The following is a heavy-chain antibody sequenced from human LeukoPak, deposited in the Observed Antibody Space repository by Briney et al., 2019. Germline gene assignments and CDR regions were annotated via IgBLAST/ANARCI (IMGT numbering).Heavy chain of an antibody. Sequence: PGGSLRLSCAASGFIFSSYAMNWVRQAPGKGLEWVSTISGDGGGTYYADSVKGRFTISRDNSKNTLYLQMNSLRAEDTAVYYFSKEQSCIYDLWHGDFDYWGQGTLVTVSS. CDR2: ISGDGGGT. V-gene: IGHV3-23*01. CDR1: GFIFSSYA. J-gene: IGHJ4*02. CDR3: SKEQSCIYDLWHGDFDY. D-gene: IGHD3-10*01.